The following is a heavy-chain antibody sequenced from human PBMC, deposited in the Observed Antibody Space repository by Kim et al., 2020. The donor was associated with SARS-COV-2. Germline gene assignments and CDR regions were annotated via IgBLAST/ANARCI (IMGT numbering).Heavy chain of an antibody. V-gene: IGHV3-15*01. Sequence: GGSLRLSCAASGFTFSNAWMSWVRQAPGKGLEWVGRIKSKTDGGTTDYAAPVKGRFTISRDDSKNTLYLQMNSLKTEDTAVYYCTTRTGEPAPPTRRVFDYWGQGTLVTVSS. J-gene: IGHJ4*02. CDR1: GFTFSNAW. CDR3: TTRTGEPAPPTRRVFDY. D-gene: IGHD2-2*01. CDR2: IKSKTDGGTT.